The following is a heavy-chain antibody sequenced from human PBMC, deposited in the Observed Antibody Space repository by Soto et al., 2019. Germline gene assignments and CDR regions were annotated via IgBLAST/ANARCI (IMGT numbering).Heavy chain of an antibody. CDR1: GFTFSSYA. V-gene: IGHV3-23*01. D-gene: IGHD3-16*02. CDR2: ISGSGGNT. J-gene: IGHJ4*02. Sequence: EVQLLESGGGLVQPGGSLRLTCAASGFTFSSYAMSWVRQAPGKGLEWVSAISGSGGNTYYADSVKGRFTISRDNSKNTLHVQMNSLRAEDTAVYHCAIYLSRGAFDYWGQGTLVTVSS. CDR3: AIYLSRGAFDY.